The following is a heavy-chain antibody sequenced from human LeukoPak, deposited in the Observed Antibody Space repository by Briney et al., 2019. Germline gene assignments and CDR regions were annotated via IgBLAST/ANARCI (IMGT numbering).Heavy chain of an antibody. D-gene: IGHD4-11*01. J-gene: IGHJ5*02. V-gene: IGHV4-38-2*01. CDR3: ARHLVASNYVAFDP. Sequence: SETLSLTCAVSGYSSSSGYYWGWIRQPPGKGLEWIGSIYHSGSTYYNPSLKSRVTISVDTSKNQFSLKLSSVTAADTAVYYCARHLVASNYVAFDPWGQGTLVTVSS. CDR1: GYSSSSGYY. CDR2: IYHSGST.